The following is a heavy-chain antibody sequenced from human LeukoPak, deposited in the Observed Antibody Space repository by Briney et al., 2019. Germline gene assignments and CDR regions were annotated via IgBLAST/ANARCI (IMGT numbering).Heavy chain of an antibody. CDR1: GFTFSSYG. J-gene: IGHJ4*02. D-gene: IGHD4-17*01. CDR3: AKLVGDDYGAAFDY. CDR2: IRYDGSNK. V-gene: IGHV3-30*02. Sequence: GGSLRLSCAASGFTFSSYGMHWVRQAPGKGLEWVAFIRYDGSNKYYADSVKGRFTISRDNSKNTLYLQMNSLRAEDTAVYYCAKLVGDDYGAAFDYWGQGTLVTVSS.